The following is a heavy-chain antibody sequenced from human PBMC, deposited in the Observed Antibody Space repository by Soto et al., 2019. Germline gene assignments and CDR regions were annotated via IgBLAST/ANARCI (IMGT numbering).Heavy chain of an antibody. V-gene: IGHV3-49*03. J-gene: IGHJ6*02. CDR3: TEAGYSSGWYYYYGMDV. D-gene: IGHD6-19*01. CDR1: GFTFGDYA. CDR2: IRSKAYGGTT. Sequence: GGSLRLSCTASGFTFGDYAMSWFRQAPGKGLVWVGFIRSKAYGGTTEYDASVKGRFTISRDDSKSIAYLQMNSLKTEDTAVYYCTEAGYSSGWYYYYGMDVWGQGTTVTVSS.